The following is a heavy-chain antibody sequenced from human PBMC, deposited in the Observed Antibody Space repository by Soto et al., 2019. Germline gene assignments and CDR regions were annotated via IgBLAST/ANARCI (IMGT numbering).Heavy chain of an antibody. J-gene: IGHJ4*02. V-gene: IGHV3-33*08. CDR2: IWYDGSNK. D-gene: IGHD3-3*01. CDR3: ARDSGVVITWYYFDY. CDR1: GFTFSSYG. Sequence: GGSLRPSCAASGFTFSSYGMHWVRQAPGKGLEWVAVIWYDGSNKYYADSVKGRFTISRDNSKNTLYLQMNSLRAEDTAVYYCARDSGVVITWYYFDYWGQGTLVTVSS.